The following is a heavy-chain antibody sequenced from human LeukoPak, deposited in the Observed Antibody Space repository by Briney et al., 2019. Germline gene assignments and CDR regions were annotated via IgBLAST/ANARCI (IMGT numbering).Heavy chain of an antibody. CDR2: ISGSGGDT. CDR3: AKKGATTGDFDY. CDR1: GFTFSNFL. D-gene: IGHD1-26*01. V-gene: IGHV3-23*01. J-gene: IGHJ4*02. Sequence: GGSLRLSCAGSGFTFSNFLMTWVRQAPGKGPEWASAISGSGGDTYYADSVKGRFTISRDNSKNTLYLQMNSLRAEDTAVYYCAKKGATTGDFDYWGQGTLVTVSS.